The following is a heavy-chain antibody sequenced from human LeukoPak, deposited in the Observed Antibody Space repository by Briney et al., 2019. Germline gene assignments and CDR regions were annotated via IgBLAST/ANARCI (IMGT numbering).Heavy chain of an antibody. Sequence: PGGSLRLSCAASGFTFSSYSMNWVRQAPGKGLEWVSSISSSSSYIYYADSVKGRFTISRDNAKNSLYLQMNSLRAEDTAVYYCARARVVNNGMDVWGQGTTVTVSS. J-gene: IGHJ6*02. V-gene: IGHV3-21*01. D-gene: IGHD2-15*01. CDR2: ISSSSSYI. CDR3: ARARVVNNGMDV. CDR1: GFTFSSYS.